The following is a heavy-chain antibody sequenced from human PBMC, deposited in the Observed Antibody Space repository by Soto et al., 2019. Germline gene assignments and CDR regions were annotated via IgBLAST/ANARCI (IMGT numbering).Heavy chain of an antibody. D-gene: IGHD5-12*01. CDR2: IWYDGSNK. V-gene: IGHV3-33*01. J-gene: IGHJ4*01. Sequence: VQLVESGGGVVQPGRSLRLSCAASGFTFSSYGMHWVRQAPGKGLEWVAVIWYDGSNKYYADSVKGRFTISRDNSKNTLYLQMNSLRAEDTAVYYCARVSGYDEAPFDYWGHGTLVTVSS. CDR3: ARVSGYDEAPFDY. CDR1: GFTFSSYG.